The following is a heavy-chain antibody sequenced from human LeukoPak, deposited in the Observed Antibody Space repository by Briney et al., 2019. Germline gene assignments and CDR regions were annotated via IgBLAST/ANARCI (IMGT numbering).Heavy chain of an antibody. CDR1: GFTFSSYS. Sequence: QPGGSLRPSCAASGFTFSSYSMNWVRQPPGKGREGGSYIISSSSTIYYADSVKGRFTISRDNGKTSLYLQMNSLRAEDTAVYYYARGDGNYRYYFDFWGQGTLVTVSS. CDR3: ARGDGNYRYYFDF. D-gene: IGHD3-22*01. V-gene: IGHV3-48*04. CDR2: IISSSSTI. J-gene: IGHJ4*02.